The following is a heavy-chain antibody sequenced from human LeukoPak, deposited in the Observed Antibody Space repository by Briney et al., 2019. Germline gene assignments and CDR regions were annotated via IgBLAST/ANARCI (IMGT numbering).Heavy chain of an antibody. D-gene: IGHD1-26*01. Sequence: GGSLRLSCAASGFTFSSYEMNWVRQAPGKGLEWVSYISSSGSTIYYADSVKGRFTISRDNAKNSLYLQMNSLRAEDTAVYYCAREIPRDTGIIDYWGQGTLVTVSS. J-gene: IGHJ4*02. V-gene: IGHV3-48*03. CDR2: ISSSGSTI. CDR1: GFTFSSYE. CDR3: AREIPRDTGIIDY.